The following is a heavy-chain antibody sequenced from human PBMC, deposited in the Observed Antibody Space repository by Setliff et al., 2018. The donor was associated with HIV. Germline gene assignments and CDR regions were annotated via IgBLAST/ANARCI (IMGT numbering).Heavy chain of an antibody. CDR2: ISAAGTI. Sequence: SETLSLTCTVSGGSISSYYWSWIRQPAGKRLEFVGRISAAGTINYNPSLRSRVALSVDTSENQFSLTVNSVTAADTAMYFCARGPRPDYSGSGNYGFLDVWGRGTVVTVS. D-gene: IGHD3-10*01. V-gene: IGHV4-4*07. CDR3: ARGPRPDYSGSGNYGFLDV. CDR1: GGSISSYY. J-gene: IGHJ2*01.